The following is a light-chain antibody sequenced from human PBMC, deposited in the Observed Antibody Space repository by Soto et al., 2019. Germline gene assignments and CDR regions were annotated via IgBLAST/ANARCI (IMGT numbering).Light chain of an antibody. V-gene: IGLV2-14*01. J-gene: IGLJ2*01. CDR2: DVT. CDR1: SSDIGGYNY. Sequence: QSALTQPASVSGSPGQSITISCTGTSSDIGGYNYVSWYQQHPGKAPKLMIYDVTYRPSGVSNRFSGSKSGNTASLTISGLQAEDEAHYYCSSYTRSSTLVFGGGTKVTVL. CDR3: SSYTRSSTLV.